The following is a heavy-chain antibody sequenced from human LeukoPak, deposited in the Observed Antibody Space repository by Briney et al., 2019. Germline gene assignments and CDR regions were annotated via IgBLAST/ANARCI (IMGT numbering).Heavy chain of an antibody. CDR1: GGSFSGYY. CDR3: ARHRATYYYGSGSRGGRDY. J-gene: IGHJ4*02. V-gene: IGHV4-34*01. Sequence: PSETLSLTCAVYGGSFSGYYWSWIRQPPGKGLEWIGEINHIGSTNYNPSLKSRVTISVDTSKNQFSLKLSSLTAADTAVYYCARHRATYYYGSGSRGGRDYWGQGTLVTVSS. D-gene: IGHD3-10*01. CDR2: INHIGST.